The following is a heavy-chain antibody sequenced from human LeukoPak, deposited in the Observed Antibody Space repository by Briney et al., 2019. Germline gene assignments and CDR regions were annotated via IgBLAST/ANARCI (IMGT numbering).Heavy chain of an antibody. V-gene: IGHV4-59*01. D-gene: IGHD3-9*01. CDR2: IYYSGST. CDR3: ARGPRLRYFDWLFHFDY. Sequence: SETLSLTCTVSGGSISSYYWSWIRQPPGKGLEWIGYIYYSGSTNYNPSLKSRVTISVDTSKNQFSLKLSSVTAADTAVYYCARGPRLRYFDWLFHFDYWGQGTLVTVSS. CDR1: GGSISSYY. J-gene: IGHJ4*02.